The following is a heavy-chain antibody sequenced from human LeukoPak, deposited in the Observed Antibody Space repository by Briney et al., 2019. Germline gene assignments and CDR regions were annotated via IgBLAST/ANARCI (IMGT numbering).Heavy chain of an antibody. V-gene: IGHV4-59*01. J-gene: IGHJ4*02. CDR1: GGSISSYS. CDR2: IYYSGRT. D-gene: IGHD5-24*01. Sequence: SETLSLTCTVSGGSISSYSWSWIRQTPGKGLEWIGYIYYSGRTNYNPSLKSRVTISVDASKNQFSLKLTSVTTADTAVYYCARARRDGYNYFDYWGQGILVTVSS. CDR3: ARARRDGYNYFDY.